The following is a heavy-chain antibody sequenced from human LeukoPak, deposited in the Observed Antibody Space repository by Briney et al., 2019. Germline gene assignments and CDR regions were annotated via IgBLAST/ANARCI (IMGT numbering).Heavy chain of an antibody. CDR1: GFSVSDKY. CDR3: ARRTGSAIDY. D-gene: IGHD1-26*01. Sequence: PGGSLRLSCAASGFSVSDKYMNWVRQAPGKGLEWVSVIYSAGSTYYADSVKGRFTISRDNSENMLYLQMNSLRVEDTAVYYCARRTGSAIDYWGQGTLVTVSS. V-gene: IGHV3-66*01. CDR2: IYSAGST. J-gene: IGHJ4*02.